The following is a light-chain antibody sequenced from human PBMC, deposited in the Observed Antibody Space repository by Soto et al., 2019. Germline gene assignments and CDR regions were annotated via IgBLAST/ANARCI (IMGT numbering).Light chain of an antibody. CDR3: HQYNNWPRT. J-gene: IGKJ5*01. CDR1: QSVNIH. CDR2: GAS. V-gene: IGKV3-15*01. Sequence: IVMTQSPATLSVSPGERATLSCRASQSVNIHLAWYQQKPGQAPSLLIYGASTRATGIPARFSGSGSGTEFTLTISSLQSEDFAVYFCHQYNNWPRTFGQGTRLEIK.